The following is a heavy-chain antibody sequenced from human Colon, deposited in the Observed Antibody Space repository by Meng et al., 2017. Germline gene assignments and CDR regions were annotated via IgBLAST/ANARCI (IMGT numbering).Heavy chain of an antibody. CDR2: ISTYDDNT. Sequence: QVQLVQTRAEEQKSGASTKVSCKASGYTFTTYGISWMRQAPGQGLEWMGWISTYDDNTNYVEKFRGRVTMTTDTSTNTAYMELRSLRSDDTAVYYCARDNPGDYVWDYWGQGTLVTVSS. V-gene: IGHV1-18*01. CDR1: GYTFTTYG. CDR3: ARDNPGDYVWDY. D-gene: IGHD4-17*01. J-gene: IGHJ4*02.